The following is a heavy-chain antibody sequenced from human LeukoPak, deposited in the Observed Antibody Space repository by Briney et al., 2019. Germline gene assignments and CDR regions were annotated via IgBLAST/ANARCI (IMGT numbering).Heavy chain of an antibody. J-gene: IGHJ4*02. Sequence: ASVKVSCKASGYTFTSYAMHWVRQAPGQRLEWMGWINAGNGNTKYSQKFQGRVTITRDTSASTAYMELSSLRSEDTAVYYCARRIVVVTPSQGFDYWGQGTLVTVSS. D-gene: IGHD2-21*02. V-gene: IGHV1-3*01. CDR3: ARRIVVVTPSQGFDY. CDR1: GYTFTSYA. CDR2: INAGNGNT.